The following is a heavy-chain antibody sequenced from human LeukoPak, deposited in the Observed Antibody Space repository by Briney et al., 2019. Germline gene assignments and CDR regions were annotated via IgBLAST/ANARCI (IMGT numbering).Heavy chain of an antibody. J-gene: IGHJ3*02. CDR3: ARVRRGSYDILTGYSNDAFDI. D-gene: IGHD3-9*01. Sequence: SQTLSLTCTVSGGSISSGSYYWSWIRQPAGKGLEWIGRIYTSGSTNYNPSLKSRVTISVDTSKNQFSLKLNSVTAADTAVYYCARVRRGSYDILTGYSNDAFDIWGQGTMVTVSS. CDR1: GGSISSGSYY. V-gene: IGHV4-61*02. CDR2: IYTSGST.